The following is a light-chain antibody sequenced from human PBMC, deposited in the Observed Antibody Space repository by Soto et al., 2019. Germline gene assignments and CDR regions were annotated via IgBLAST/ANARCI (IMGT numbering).Light chain of an antibody. CDR3: SSYTSSGNYG. CDR2: DVS. V-gene: IGLV2-14*01. CDR1: SSDVGAYNC. J-gene: IGLJ1*01. Sequence: QSVLTQPASVSGSPGQSIAISCTGTSSDVGAYNCVSWYQQHPGKAPKLMIYDVSNRPSGVSNRFSGSKFGNTASLTISGLQAEDEADYYCSSYTSSGNYGFGTGTKVTVL.